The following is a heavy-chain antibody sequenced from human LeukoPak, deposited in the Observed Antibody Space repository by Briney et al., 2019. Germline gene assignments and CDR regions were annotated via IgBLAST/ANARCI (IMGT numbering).Heavy chain of an antibody. CDR1: GFTVSSNY. D-gene: IGHD6-13*01. Sequence: GGSLRLSCAASGFTVSSNYMSWVRQAPGKGLEWVSVIYSGGSTYYADSVKGRFTISRDNSKNTLYLQMNSLRAEDTAVYYCARDPCIAAAKNGDYWGQGTLVTVSS. CDR3: ARDPCIAAAKNGDY. J-gene: IGHJ4*02. CDR2: IYSGGST. V-gene: IGHV3-66*02.